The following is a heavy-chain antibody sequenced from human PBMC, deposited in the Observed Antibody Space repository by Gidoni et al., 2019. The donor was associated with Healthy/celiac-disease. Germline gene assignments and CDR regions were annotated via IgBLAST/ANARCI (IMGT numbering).Heavy chain of an antibody. CDR3: ARGRWRRDGYNLPY. D-gene: IGHD5-12*01. CDR2: IWYDGSNK. CDR1: GFTFSSDG. V-gene: IGHV3-33*01. Sequence: QVQLVESGGGVVQPGRSLRLSCAASGFTFSSDGMHWVRQAPGKGLEWVAVIWYDGSNKYYADSVKGRFTISRDNSKNTLYLQMNSLRAEDTAVYYCARGRWRRDGYNLPYWGQGTLVTVSS. J-gene: IGHJ4*02.